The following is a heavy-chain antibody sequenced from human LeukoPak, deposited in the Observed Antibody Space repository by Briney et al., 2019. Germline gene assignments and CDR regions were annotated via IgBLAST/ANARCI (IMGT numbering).Heavy chain of an antibody. CDR3: ARENYADSGGVDS. V-gene: IGHV3-33*01. J-gene: IGHJ4*02. Sequence: GRSLRLSCAASGFTFSTYHMHWVRQAPGKGLEWVTVMWFDGSHKDYADSVKGRFTISRDNSKNTLYLEMNSLRAEDTAMYYCARENYADSGGVDSWGQGTLVTVSS. CDR2: MWFDGSHK. CDR1: GFTFSTYH. D-gene: IGHD4-17*01.